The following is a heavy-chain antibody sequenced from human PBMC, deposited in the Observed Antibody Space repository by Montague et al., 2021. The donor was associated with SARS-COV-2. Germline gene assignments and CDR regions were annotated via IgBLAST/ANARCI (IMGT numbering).Heavy chain of an antibody. CDR2: TYYRSNWSH. J-gene: IGHJ4*02. CDR3: ARIPVGSKYYFDF. D-gene: IGHD2-2*01. Sequence: CAISGDSVSTKLSAWNWIRQSPSRGLEWLGRTYYRSNWSHDYAPSVKRRIIVNPDTSKNQFSLQLNSVTPEDTAVYYCARIPVGSKYYFDFWGQGTLVTVSS. CDR1: GDSVSTKLSA. V-gene: IGHV6-1*01.